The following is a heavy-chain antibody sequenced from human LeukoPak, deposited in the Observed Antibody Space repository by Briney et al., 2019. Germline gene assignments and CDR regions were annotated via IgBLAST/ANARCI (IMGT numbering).Heavy chain of an antibody. J-gene: IGHJ4*02. D-gene: IGHD4-17*01. Sequence: GGSLTLSCAASAFTFSSYSMNWVRQAPGEGLEWVSCISSTSSNIYYGDAVKGRFTISRDNAKNSLYLHMNSLRAEDTAVYYCARDLQATGFYGDYGGVDYWGQGTLVTVSS. CDR1: AFTFSSYS. CDR3: ARDLQATGFYGDYGGVDY. V-gene: IGHV3-21*01. CDR2: ISSTSSNI.